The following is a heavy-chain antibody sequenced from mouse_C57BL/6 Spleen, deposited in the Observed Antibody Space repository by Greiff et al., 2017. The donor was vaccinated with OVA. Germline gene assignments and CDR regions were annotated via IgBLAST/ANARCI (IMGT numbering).Heavy chain of an antibody. CDR1: GFTFNDYG. CDR3: ARWSLGLDY. CDR2: ISSGSSTI. D-gene: IGHD4-1*01. J-gene: IGHJ2*01. Sequence: EVKLVESGGGLVKPGGSLKLSCAASGFTFNDYGMHWVRQAPEKGLEWVAYISSGSSTIYYADTVKGRFTISRDNAKNTLFLQMTSLRSEDTAMYYCARWSLGLDYWGQGTTLTVSS. V-gene: IGHV5-17*01.